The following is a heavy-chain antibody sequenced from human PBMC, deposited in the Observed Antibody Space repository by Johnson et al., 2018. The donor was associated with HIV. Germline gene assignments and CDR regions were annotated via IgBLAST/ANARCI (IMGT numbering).Heavy chain of an antibody. CDR1: RFTFSSYW. CDR3: ARDVVPTGDGFVI. CDR2: IKQDGTEM. Sequence: VQLVESGGGLVQPGGSLRLSCAASRFTFSSYWMTWVRQAPGKGLEWVANIKQDGTEMYYVDSVKGRFTISRDNAKNSLYLQMNSLRVEDTAVYYCARDVVPTGDGFVIWGQGTMVTVSS. J-gene: IGHJ3*02. D-gene: IGHD2-21*01. V-gene: IGHV3-7*05.